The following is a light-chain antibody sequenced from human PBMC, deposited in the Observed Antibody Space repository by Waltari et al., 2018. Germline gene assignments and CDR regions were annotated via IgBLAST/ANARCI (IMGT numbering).Light chain of an antibody. J-gene: IGKJ2*01. V-gene: IGKV2-30*01. CDR1: RSLVYSDGNTY. CDR2: KVS. CDR3: MQGTHWPFT. Sequence: DVVMTQSPLSLSVTLGQPASISCRSSRSLVYSDGNTYLNWFHQRPGQSPRRLIFKVSNRDSGVPDIFSGSGSGTDFTLKISRVEAEDVGVYYCMQGTHWPFTFGQGTKLEIK.